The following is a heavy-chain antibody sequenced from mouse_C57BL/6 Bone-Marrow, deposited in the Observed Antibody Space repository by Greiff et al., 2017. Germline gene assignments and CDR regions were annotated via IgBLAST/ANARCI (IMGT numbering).Heavy chain of an antibody. D-gene: IGHD4-1*01. Sequence: QVQLQQPGAELVKPGASVKMSCKASVYTFTSYWITWVKQRPGQGLEWIGDIYPGSGSTNYNEKFKSKATLTVDTSSSTAYMQLSSLTSEDSAVYYCAREGLDWDVLWYFDVWGTGTTVTVSS. CDR2: IYPGSGST. V-gene: IGHV1-55*01. CDR1: VYTFTSYW. CDR3: AREGLDWDVLWYFDV. J-gene: IGHJ1*03.